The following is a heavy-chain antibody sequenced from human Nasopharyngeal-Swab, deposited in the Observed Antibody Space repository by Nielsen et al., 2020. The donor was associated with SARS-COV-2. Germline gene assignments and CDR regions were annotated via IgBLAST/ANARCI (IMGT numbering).Heavy chain of an antibody. Sequence: GESLKISCAASGFTFDDYAMHWVRQAPGKGLEWVSSISSSSSYIYYADSVKGRFTISRDNAKNSLYLQMNSLRAEDTAVYYCARDPYSGEGDYWGQGTLVTVSS. J-gene: IGHJ4*02. CDR2: ISSSSSYI. CDR1: GFTFDDYA. CDR3: ARDPYSGEGDY. D-gene: IGHD5-12*01. V-gene: IGHV3-21*01.